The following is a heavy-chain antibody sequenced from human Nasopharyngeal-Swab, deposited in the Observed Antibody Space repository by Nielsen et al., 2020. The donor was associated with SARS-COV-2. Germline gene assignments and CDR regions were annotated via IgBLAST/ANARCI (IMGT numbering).Heavy chain of an antibody. J-gene: IGHJ4*02. CDR2: IYRSGST. CDR3: ARANPEPSTSSGWYGRLVHYFDY. Sequence: WIRQPPGKGLEWIGEIYRSGSTNYNPSLKSRVTISVDKSKNQFSLKLSSVTAADTAVYYCARANPEPSTSSGWYGRLVHYFDYWGQGTPVTVSS. V-gene: IGHV4-4*02. D-gene: IGHD6-19*01.